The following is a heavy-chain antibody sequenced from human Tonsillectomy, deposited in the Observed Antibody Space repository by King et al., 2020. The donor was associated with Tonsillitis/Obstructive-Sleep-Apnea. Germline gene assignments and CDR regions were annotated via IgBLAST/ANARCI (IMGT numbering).Heavy chain of an antibody. CDR3: ARAVRELLYWHFDL. J-gene: IGHJ2*01. CDR2: IYYSGST. D-gene: IGHD1-26*01. V-gene: IGHV4-59*01. CDR1: GGSISSYY. Sequence: QLQESGPGLVKPSETLSLTCTVSGGSISSYYWSWIRQPPGKGLEWIGYIYYSGSTNYNPSLTSRVTISVDTSKNQFSLKLSSVTAADTAVYYCARAVRELLYWHFDLWGRGTLVTVSS.